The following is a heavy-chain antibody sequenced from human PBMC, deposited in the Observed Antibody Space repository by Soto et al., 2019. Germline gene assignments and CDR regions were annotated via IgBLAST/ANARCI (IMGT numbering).Heavy chain of an antibody. CDR1: GYTFINYG. J-gene: IGHJ4*02. CDR3: ARFLTVTTEDDY. CDR2: INTYNGNT. D-gene: IGHD4-17*01. Sequence: QVQLVQSGAEVKKPGASVKVSCKASGYTFINYGISWARQAPGQGLEWMGWINTYNGNTNYSQKVQGRFTMTTDTSTRTAYMELRSLKSDDTAVYYCARFLTVTTEDDYWGQGTLVTVSS. V-gene: IGHV1-18*01.